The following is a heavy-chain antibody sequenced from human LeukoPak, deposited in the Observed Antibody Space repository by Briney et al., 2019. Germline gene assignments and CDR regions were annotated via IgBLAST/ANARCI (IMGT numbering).Heavy chain of an antibody. Sequence: SETLSLTCTVSGGSISSGGYYWSWIRQHPGKGLEWIGYIYYSGNTYYNPSLKSRVTISVGTSRTQFSLKLSSVTAADTAVYYCASQTGYCSTTSCYDYWGQGTLVTVSS. V-gene: IGHV4-31*03. CDR3: ASQTGYCSTTSCYDY. CDR1: GGSISSGGYY. D-gene: IGHD2-2*01. CDR2: IYYSGNT. J-gene: IGHJ4*02.